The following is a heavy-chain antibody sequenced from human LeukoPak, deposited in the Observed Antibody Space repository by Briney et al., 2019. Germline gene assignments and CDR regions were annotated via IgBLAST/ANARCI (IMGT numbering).Heavy chain of an antibody. CDR2: FDPEDGER. V-gene: IGHV1-24*01. D-gene: IGHD3-22*01. Sequence: GASVKVSCKVSGYTLTKLSMHWVRQAPGKGLEWMGTFDPEDGERLYAQKFQGRLTMTEDTSTDTAYMELSSLRSEDTAVYYCATVYPYDSSAYYRLDYWGQGTLVTVSS. CDR3: ATVYPYDSSAYYRLDY. J-gene: IGHJ4*02. CDR1: GYTLTKLS.